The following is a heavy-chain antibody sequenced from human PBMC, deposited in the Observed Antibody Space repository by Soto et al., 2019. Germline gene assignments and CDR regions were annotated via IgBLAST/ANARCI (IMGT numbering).Heavy chain of an antibody. J-gene: IGHJ3*02. CDR3: ATAGPDVLRYFAWLFWRKNDDFDI. V-gene: IGHV1-24*01. CDR2: FDPEDGET. CDR1: GYTLTELS. Sequence: ASVKVSCKVSGYTLTELSMHWVRQAPGKGREWMGGFDPEDGETIYAQKFQGRVTMTEDTSTDTAYMELSSLRSEDAAVYYCATAGPDVLRYFAWLFWRKNDDFDIWGQETMFTVAS. D-gene: IGHD3-9*01.